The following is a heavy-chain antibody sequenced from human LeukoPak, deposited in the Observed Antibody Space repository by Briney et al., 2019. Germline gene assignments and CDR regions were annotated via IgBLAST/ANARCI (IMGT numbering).Heavy chain of an antibody. CDR1: GYTFTSYG. CDR2: ISAYNGNT. Sequence: ASVKVSCKASGYTFTSYGISWVRQAPGQGLEWMGWISAYNGNTNYAQKLQGRVTMTTDTSTSTAYMELRSLRSDDTAVYYCASPGEDYYGSGSYGAFDIWGQGTMVTVSS. CDR3: ASPGEDYYGSGSYGAFDI. D-gene: IGHD3-10*01. V-gene: IGHV1-18*01. J-gene: IGHJ3*02.